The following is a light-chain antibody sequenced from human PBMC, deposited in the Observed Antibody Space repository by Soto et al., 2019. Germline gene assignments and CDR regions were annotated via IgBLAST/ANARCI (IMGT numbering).Light chain of an antibody. J-gene: IGKJ1*01. CDR2: EAS. V-gene: IGKV1-17*01. CDR3: LQYSTYPWT. CDR1: QDIRND. Sequence: DIQMTQSPSSLSASVGDRVTITCRASQDIRNDYYWFQQKPAKAPEHLIYEASNLQSGVPSRFSGSGSGTEFTLTISSLQAEDFATYFCLQYSTYPWTFGQGTKVEIK.